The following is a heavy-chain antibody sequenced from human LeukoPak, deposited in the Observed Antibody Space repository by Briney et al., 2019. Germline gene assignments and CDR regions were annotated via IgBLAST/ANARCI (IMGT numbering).Heavy chain of an antibody. CDR1: GGTFSSYS. Sequence: SVTVSYKASGGTFSSYSISWVRQAPGQGLEWMGRIIPIFGTANYAQKFQGRVTITADKSTSTAYMELSSLRSEDTAVYYCATVRQWFGELWGGGFNYFDYWGQGTLVTVSS. J-gene: IGHJ4*02. V-gene: IGHV1-69*06. CDR3: ATVRQWFGELWGGGFNYFDY. CDR2: IIPIFGTA. D-gene: IGHD3-10*01.